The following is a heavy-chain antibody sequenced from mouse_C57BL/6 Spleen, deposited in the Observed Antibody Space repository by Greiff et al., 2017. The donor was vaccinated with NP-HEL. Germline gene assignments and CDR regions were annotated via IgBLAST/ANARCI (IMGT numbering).Heavy chain of an antibody. Sequence: EVQGVESGGDLVKPGGSLKLSCAASGFTFSSYGMSWVRQTPDKRLEWVATISSGGSYTYYPDSVKGRFTISRDNAKNTLYLQMSSLKSEDTAMYYCERQGYGSSRWYFDVWGTGTTVTVSS. CDR2: ISSGGSYT. V-gene: IGHV5-6*01. J-gene: IGHJ1*03. CDR1: GFTFSSYG. CDR3: ERQGYGSSRWYFDV. D-gene: IGHD1-1*01.